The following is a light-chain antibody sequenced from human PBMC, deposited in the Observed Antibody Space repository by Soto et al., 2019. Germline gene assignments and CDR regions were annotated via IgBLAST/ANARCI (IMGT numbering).Light chain of an antibody. Sequence: QSALTQPRSVSGSPGQSVTISCTGTSSDVGTYDFVSWYQQHPGKAPKLIIFDVNYRPSGVPDRFSGSKSGDTASLTISGLQADDEADYFCSYAGSYTFVFGTGTKVTVL. CDR3: CSYAGSYTFV. J-gene: IGLJ1*01. CDR1: SSDVGTYDF. CDR2: DVN. V-gene: IGLV2-11*01.